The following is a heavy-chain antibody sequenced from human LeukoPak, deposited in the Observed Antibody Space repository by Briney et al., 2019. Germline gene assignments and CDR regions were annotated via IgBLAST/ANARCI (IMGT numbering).Heavy chain of an antibody. CDR2: IKQDRSEK. Sequence: GGSLRLSCAASGFAFSSYWMSWVRQAPGKGLEWVANIKQDRSEKYYVDSVKGRFTISRGNAKNSLYLQMNSLRAEDTAVYYCARGDTDYGDYYFDYWGQGTLVTVSS. J-gene: IGHJ4*02. V-gene: IGHV3-7*03. D-gene: IGHD4-17*01. CDR3: ARGDTDYGDYYFDY. CDR1: GFAFSSYW.